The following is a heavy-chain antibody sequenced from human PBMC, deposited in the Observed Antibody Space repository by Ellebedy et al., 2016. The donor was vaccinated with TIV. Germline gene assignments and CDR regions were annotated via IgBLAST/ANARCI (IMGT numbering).Heavy chain of an antibody. Sequence: GSLRLXXTVSGGSISSYYWSWIRQPPGKRLEWIGYIYYSGSTNYSPSLKSRVTISVDTSKNQFSLKLSSVTAADTAVYYCARGVNAAADFDYWGQGTLVTVSS. CDR1: GGSISSYY. D-gene: IGHD6-13*01. V-gene: IGHV4-59*01. J-gene: IGHJ4*02. CDR3: ARGVNAAADFDY. CDR2: IYYSGST.